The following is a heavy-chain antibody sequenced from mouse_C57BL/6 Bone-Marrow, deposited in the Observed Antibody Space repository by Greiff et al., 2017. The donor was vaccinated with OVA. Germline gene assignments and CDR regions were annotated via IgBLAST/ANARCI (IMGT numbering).Heavy chain of an antibody. CDR3: TTLLGDY. CDR1: GFNIKDDY. J-gene: IGHJ2*01. Sequence: VQLQQSGAELVRPGASVKLSCTASGFNIKDDYMHWVKQRPEQGLEWIGWIDPENGDTEYASKFQGKATITADTYSNTAYLQLSSLTSEDTAVYYCTTLLGDYWGQGTTLTVSS. V-gene: IGHV14-4*01. CDR2: IDPENGDT.